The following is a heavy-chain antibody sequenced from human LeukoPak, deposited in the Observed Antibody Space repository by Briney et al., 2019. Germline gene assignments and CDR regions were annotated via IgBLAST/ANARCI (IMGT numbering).Heavy chain of an antibody. CDR3: ARHVGGGSSTGFDF. V-gene: IGHV4-59*08. J-gene: IGHJ4*02. Sequence: SETLSLTCTVSGGSISSYYWSWIRQPPGKRLEWIGHIYYSGSTSYNPSLKSRVTILIDTSNNQFSLKLSSVTAADTAVYYCARHVGGGSSTGFDFWGQGTLVTVSS. CDR2: IYYSGST. CDR1: GGSISSYY. D-gene: IGHD2-2*01.